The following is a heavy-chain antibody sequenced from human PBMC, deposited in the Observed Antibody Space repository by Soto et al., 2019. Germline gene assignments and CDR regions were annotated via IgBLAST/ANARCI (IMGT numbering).Heavy chain of an antibody. CDR3: ARDPITGYSSGWNDY. V-gene: IGHV1-18*01. Sequence: QVQLVQSGTEVKKPGASVKVSCKASGYTFTSYGISWVRQAPGQGLEWMGWISAYNGNTNYAQKLQGRVTMTTDTSTSTAYMELRSLRSDDTAVYYCARDPITGYSSGWNDYWGQGTLVTVSS. CDR2: ISAYNGNT. CDR1: GYTFTSYG. J-gene: IGHJ4*02. D-gene: IGHD6-19*01.